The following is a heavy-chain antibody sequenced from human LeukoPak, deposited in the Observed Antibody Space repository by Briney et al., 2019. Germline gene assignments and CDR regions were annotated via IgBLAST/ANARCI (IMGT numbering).Heavy chain of an antibody. D-gene: IGHD1-26*01. J-gene: IGHJ4*02. CDR2: ILTSGTT. V-gene: IGHV4-4*09. CDR3: ARLRVSGSYLYYFDY. CDR1: NGSISSYH. Sequence: PSETLSLTCTVSNGSISSYHWSWVRQPPGKGLEWIGYILTSGTTNYNPSLKSRLTISVDTSKNKFTLKLSSVTAADTAVYYCARLRVSGSYLYYFDYCGQGTLVTVSS.